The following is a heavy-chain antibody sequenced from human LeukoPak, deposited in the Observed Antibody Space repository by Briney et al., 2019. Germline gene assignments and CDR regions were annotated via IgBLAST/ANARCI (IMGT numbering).Heavy chain of an antibody. Sequence: ASVKVSCKASGYTFTGYYMHWVRQATGQGLEWMGWMNPNSGNTGYAQKFQGRVTITRNTSISTAYMELSSLRSEDTAVYYCARGQKAGCSSTSCYYNYWGQGTLVTVSS. CDR1: GYTFTGYY. V-gene: IGHV1-8*03. CDR3: ARGQKAGCSSTSCYYNY. D-gene: IGHD2-2*01. CDR2: MNPNSGNT. J-gene: IGHJ4*02.